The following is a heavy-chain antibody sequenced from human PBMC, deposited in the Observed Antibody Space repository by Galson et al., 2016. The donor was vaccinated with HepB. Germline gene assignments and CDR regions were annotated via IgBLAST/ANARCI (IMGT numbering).Heavy chain of an antibody. D-gene: IGHD5-18*01. J-gene: IGHJ3*02. V-gene: IGHV3-74*01. CDR1: GFSFDSYY. CDR2: TSADGSYT. Sequence: SLRLSCAASGFSFDSYYMHWVRQAPGRGLVSVSRTSADGSYTYYADSVRGRFTVSRDNAKNTLYLQLSGLRAEDTAVYYCARESAGYKHVFDIWGPGTMVAVSS. CDR3: ARESAGYKHVFDI.